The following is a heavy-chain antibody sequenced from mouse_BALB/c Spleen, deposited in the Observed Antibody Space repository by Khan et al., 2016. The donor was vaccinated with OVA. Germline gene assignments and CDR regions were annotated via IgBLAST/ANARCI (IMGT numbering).Heavy chain of an antibody. CDR3: ARGCSSGPAWFAY. J-gene: IGHJ3*01. V-gene: IGHV3-6*02. CDR1: GYSITSGYF. Sequence: EVQLQESGPGLVKPSQSLSLTCSVTGYSITSGYFWNWIRQFPGNKLEWMGYIRYDGNSNYNPSLKNRISITRDTSKNQFFLKLNSVTPEDTATYYWARGCSSGPAWFAYWGQGTLVTVSA. CDR2: IRYDGNS. D-gene: IGHD3-1*01.